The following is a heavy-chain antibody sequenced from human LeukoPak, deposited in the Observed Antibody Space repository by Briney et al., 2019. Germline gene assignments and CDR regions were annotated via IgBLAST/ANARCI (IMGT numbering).Heavy chain of an antibody. CDR1: GYTFTSYY. CDR2: INPSCGSK. Sequence: ASVKVSCKASGYTFTSYYMHWVRQAPGQGLEGMGIINPSCGSKSYAQKFQGRVTMNRDTSTSTVYMELSSLRSEDTAVYYCAREGALWFGEILDYWGQGTLVTVSS. V-gene: IGHV1-46*01. CDR3: AREGALWFGEILDY. J-gene: IGHJ4*02. D-gene: IGHD3-10*01.